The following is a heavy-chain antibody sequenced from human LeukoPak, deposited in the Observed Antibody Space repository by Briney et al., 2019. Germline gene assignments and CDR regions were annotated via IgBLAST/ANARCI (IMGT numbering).Heavy chain of an antibody. J-gene: IGHJ4*02. CDR1: GGSISSGGYY. CDR2: IYYSGST. Sequence: SETLSLTCTVSGGSISSGGYYWSWIRQHPGDGLEWIGYIYYSGSTYYNPSLKSRVTISIDTSKNQFSPKLSSVTAADTAVYYCARAGGFFSPFGYWGQGTLVTVSS. D-gene: IGHD3-16*01. V-gene: IGHV4-31*03. CDR3: ARAGGFFSPFGY.